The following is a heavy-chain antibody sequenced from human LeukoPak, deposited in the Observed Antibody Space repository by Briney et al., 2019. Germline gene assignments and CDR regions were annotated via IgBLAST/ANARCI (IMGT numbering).Heavy chain of an antibody. Sequence: ASVKVSCKASGGTFSSYAISWVRQAPGQGLEWMGGIIPIFGTANYAQKFQGRVTITADESTSTAYMELSSLRSEDTAVYYCASNCGGDCYPEGWFDPWGQGTLVTVSS. CDR2: IIPIFGTA. D-gene: IGHD2-21*01. CDR3: ASNCGGDCYPEGWFDP. J-gene: IGHJ5*02. V-gene: IGHV1-69*13. CDR1: GGTFSSYA.